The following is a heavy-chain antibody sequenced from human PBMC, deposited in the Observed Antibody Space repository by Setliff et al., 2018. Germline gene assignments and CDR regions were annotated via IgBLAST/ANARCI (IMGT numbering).Heavy chain of an antibody. J-gene: IGHJ4*02. CDR2: ISADGANE. Sequence: GGSLRLSCVASGFSFSTYTVHWVRQAPGKGLEWISADGANEYYADSVKGRFTISRDKSRNTLYLQMTGLRTDDTALYYCARGPGGYGDSLDYWGPGTLVTVSS. CDR3: ARGPGGYGDSLDY. CDR1: GFSFSTYT. V-gene: IGHV3-30*01. D-gene: IGHD5-12*01.